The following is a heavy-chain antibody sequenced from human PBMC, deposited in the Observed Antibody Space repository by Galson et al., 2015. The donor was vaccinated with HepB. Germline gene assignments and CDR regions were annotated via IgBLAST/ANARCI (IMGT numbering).Heavy chain of an antibody. CDR2: IKSKTVGGTT. D-gene: IGHD2-8*01. CDR3: STDTIYTNGVCYPYYYGMDV. CDR1: GFTFSKAS. Sequence: SLRLSCAASGFTFSKASMSWVRQAPGKGLGWVGRIKSKTVGGTTDYAAPVKGRFTISRDDSKNTLYLQMNSLKTDDTAVYYCSTDTIYTNGVCYPYYYGMDVWGQGTTVTVSS. V-gene: IGHV3-15*01. J-gene: IGHJ6*02.